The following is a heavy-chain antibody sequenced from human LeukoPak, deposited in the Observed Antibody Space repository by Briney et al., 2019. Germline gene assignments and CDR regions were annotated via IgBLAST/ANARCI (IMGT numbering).Heavy chain of an antibody. CDR1: GFMFSNNA. V-gene: IGHV3-23*01. Sequence: GGSLRLSCAASGFMFSNNAMSWVRQAQGRLECVTIIGGSGDNTFYADSVKGRFTISRDNSKNTLYLQMNNLEIEDTALYYCAKVLYGAHDAFDLWGQGTVVSVSS. CDR2: IGGSGDNT. J-gene: IGHJ3*01. CDR3: AKVLYGAHDAFDL. D-gene: IGHD4-17*01.